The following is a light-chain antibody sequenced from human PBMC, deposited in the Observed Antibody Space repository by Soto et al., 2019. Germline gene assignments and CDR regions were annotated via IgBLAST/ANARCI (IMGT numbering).Light chain of an antibody. CDR3: QQYKSGYT. CDR2: DAS. CDR1: QTISGW. J-gene: IGKJ2*01. Sequence: DMQMTQSPSTLSASVGDRVTITCRASQTISGWLAWYQQKPGKAPKLLIYDASTLESGVPSRFSGSESETEFTLTISSLQPDDLATYYCQQYKSGYTFGQGTKLAIK. V-gene: IGKV1-5*01.